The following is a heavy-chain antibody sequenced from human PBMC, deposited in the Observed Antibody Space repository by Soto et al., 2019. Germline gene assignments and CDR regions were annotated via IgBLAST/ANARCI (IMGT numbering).Heavy chain of an antibody. D-gene: IGHD1-26*01. CDR1: GDSIGTYN. J-gene: IGHJ6*02. CDR3: VRQGIGALHGLVDV. CDR2: IYSNGGT. V-gene: IGHV4-59*08. Sequence: QVQLQASGPGLVKPSDTLSLTCTVSGDSIGTYNWGWIRQPPGKRLEWIGYIYSNGGTSYNPALKSRVTISAHTSTKQSSLRLSSVTAADTAVYYCVRQGIGALHGLVDVWGQGTTVTVSS.